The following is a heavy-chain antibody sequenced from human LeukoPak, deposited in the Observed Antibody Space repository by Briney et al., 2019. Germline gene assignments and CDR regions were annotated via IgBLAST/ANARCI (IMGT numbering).Heavy chain of an antibody. Sequence: TETLSLTCTVSGGSISDYYWTWIRQPAGKGLEWIGRVHPSGTTNYNPSLKSRVTMSVDTSKNQFSLKLSSVTAADTAVYYCANYVSASGDYYGMDVWGQGTTVTVS. V-gene: IGHV4-4*07. J-gene: IGHJ6*02. CDR3: ANYVSASGDYYGMDV. D-gene: IGHD3-10*01. CDR2: VHPSGTT. CDR1: GGSISDYY.